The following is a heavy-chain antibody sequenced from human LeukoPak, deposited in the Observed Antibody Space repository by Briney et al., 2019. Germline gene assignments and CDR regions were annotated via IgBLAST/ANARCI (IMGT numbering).Heavy chain of an antibody. Sequence: RPGGSLRLSCAASGFAFSSLAMGWVRQAPGKGLEWVSVISDSGDTTYHADSVKGRFTISRDNPKNTLYLQMNSLRAEDTAIYYCAKDARRSDGWYFFDHWGQGALVTVSS. J-gene: IGHJ4*02. V-gene: IGHV3-23*01. CDR1: GFAFSSLA. CDR3: AKDARRSDGWYFFDH. D-gene: IGHD6-19*01. CDR2: ISDSGDTT.